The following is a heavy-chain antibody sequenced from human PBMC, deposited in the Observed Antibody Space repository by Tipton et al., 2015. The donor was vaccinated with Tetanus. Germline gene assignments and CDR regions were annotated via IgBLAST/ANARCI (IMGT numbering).Heavy chain of an antibody. CDR2: IWHDGSNT. CDR1: GFRFSSYG. J-gene: IGHJ4*02. CDR3: ARDHTFTVSQSRDGLDY. V-gene: IGHV3-33*01. Sequence: SGFRFSSYGMHWVRQAPGKGLEWVAIIWHDGSNTNYADSVKGRFTISRDNAKNTLYLEMSSLRDDDTAVYYCARDHTFTVSQSRDGLDYWGQGTLVTVSS. D-gene: IGHD2-8*02.